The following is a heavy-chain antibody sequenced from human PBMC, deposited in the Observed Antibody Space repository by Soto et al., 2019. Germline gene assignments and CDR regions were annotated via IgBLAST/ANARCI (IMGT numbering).Heavy chain of an antibody. J-gene: IGHJ5*02. D-gene: IGHD1-1*01. CDR1: GASISGFY. CDR3: VRDGTKTLRDWFDP. V-gene: IGHV4-4*07. Sequence: SETLALTCTVSGASISGFYWSWIRKSAGKGLEWIGRIYATGTTDYNPSLKSRVMMSVDTSKKQFSLKLRSVNAADTAVYYCVRDGTKTLRDWFDPWGQGISVTVSS. CDR2: IYATGTT.